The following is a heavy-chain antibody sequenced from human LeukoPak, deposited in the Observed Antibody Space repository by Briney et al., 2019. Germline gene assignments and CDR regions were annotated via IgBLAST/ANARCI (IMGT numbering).Heavy chain of an antibody. D-gene: IGHD6-13*01. CDR1: GYTFTSYD. CDR3: ARGPRAAADDY. Sequence: ASVRVSCKASGYTFTSYDINGVRQATGQGLEWMGWMNPNSGNTGYAQKFQGRVTITRDTSASTAYMELSSLTSEDTAVYYCARGPRAAADDYWGQGNLVTVSS. CDR2: MNPNSGNT. J-gene: IGHJ4*02. V-gene: IGHV1-8*01.